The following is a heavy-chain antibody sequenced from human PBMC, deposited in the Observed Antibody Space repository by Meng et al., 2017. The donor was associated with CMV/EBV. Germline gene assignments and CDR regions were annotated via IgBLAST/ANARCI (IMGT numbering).Heavy chain of an antibody. J-gene: IGHJ4*02. V-gene: IGHV3-33*06. D-gene: IGHD3-22*01. CDR1: GFTFSSYG. CDR3: AKDRYYYDSSGYYSEDY. Sequence: GESLKISCAASGFTFSSYGMHWVRQAPGKGLEWVAVIWYDGSNKYYADSVKGRFTISRDNSKNTLYLQMNSLRAEDTAVYYCAKDRYYYDSSGYYSEDYWGQGTRVTVSS. CDR2: IWYDGSNK.